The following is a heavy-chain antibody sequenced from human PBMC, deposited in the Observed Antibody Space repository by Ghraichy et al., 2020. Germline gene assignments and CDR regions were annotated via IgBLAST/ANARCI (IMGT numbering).Heavy chain of an antibody. J-gene: IGHJ5*02. CDR3: ASSGIRAAAFDP. CDR2: IYYTGST. V-gene: IGHV4-59*01. D-gene: IGHD6-25*01. CDR1: GVSMTSYY. Sequence: SETLSLTCSVSGVSMTSYYWNWIRQPPGKGLEWIGYIYYTGSTSYSSSLESRVTMSVETSKNQFSLKLTSVTAADTAVYYCASSGIRAAAFDPWGQGTLVTVSS.